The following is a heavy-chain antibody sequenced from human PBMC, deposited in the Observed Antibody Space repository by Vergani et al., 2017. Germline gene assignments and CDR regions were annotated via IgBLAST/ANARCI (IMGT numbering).Heavy chain of an antibody. J-gene: IGHJ5*02. CDR1: GFPFSSYA. D-gene: IGHD6-6*01. CDR2: ISGSGGST. Sequence: EVQLLESGGGWVQPGGSLSLSCAASGFPFSSYAMSWVRQATGKGLEGVSAISGSGGSTYYAASVKGRFTISRDNSKKTLYLQMNRLRAEDTAVYYCAKLAARPVGWFDPWGQGTLVTVSS. V-gene: IGHV3-23*01. CDR3: AKLAARPVGWFDP.